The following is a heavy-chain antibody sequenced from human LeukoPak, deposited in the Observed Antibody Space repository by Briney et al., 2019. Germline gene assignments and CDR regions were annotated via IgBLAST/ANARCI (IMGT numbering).Heavy chain of an antibody. V-gene: IGHV1-2*06. D-gene: IGHD2/OR15-2a*01. Sequence: ASVKVSCKASGYTFTGYYMHWVRQAPGQGLDWMGRINPGSYNTDYALKFQGRVTMTKDISTNTVYMALSRLRSEDAAIYYCERNMAFDYWGQGSLVTVSS. CDR1: GYTFTGYY. CDR2: INPGSYNT. CDR3: ERNMAFDY. J-gene: IGHJ4*02.